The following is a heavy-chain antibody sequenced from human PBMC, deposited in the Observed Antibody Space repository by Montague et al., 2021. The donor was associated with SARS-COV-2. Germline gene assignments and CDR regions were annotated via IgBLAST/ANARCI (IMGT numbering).Heavy chain of an antibody. CDR2: IYYSGST. J-gene: IGHJ6*02. D-gene: IGHD2-21*02. CDR1: GGSISSTSYY. CDR3: ASTIVVVTAPNYYGMDV. V-gene: IGHV4-39*01. Sequence: SETLSLTCSVSGGSISSTSYYWGWIRQPPGKGLEWIVSIYYSGSTYYNPSLRSRVTISVDTSKNQFSLKLSSVTAADTAVYYCASTIVVVTAPNYYGMDVWGQGTTVTVSS.